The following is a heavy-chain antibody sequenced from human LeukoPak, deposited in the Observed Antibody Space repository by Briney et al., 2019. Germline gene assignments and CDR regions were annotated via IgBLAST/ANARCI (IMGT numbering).Heavy chain of an antibody. V-gene: IGHV1-46*01. CDR1: GYTFTGYY. D-gene: IGHD6-19*01. J-gene: IGHJ4*02. CDR3: ARALGSSGWSPNFDY. Sequence: ASVKVSCKASGYTFTGYYMHWVRQAPGQGLEWMGIINPSGGSTSYAQKFQGRVTMTRDMSTSTVYMELSSLRSEDTAVYYCARALGSSGWSPNFDYWGQGTLVTVSS. CDR2: INPSGGST.